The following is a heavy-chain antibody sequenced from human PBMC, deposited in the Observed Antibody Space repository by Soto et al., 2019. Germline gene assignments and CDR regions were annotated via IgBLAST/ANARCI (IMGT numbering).Heavy chain of an antibody. CDR3: AKVGSSLLHPFDY. CDR2: ISGSGGST. J-gene: IGHJ4*02. V-gene: IGHV3-23*01. Sequence: GGSLRLPCAASGFTFSSHAMSWVRQAPGKGLEWVSAISGSGGSTYYADSVKGRFTISRDNSKNTLYLQMNSLRAEDTAVYYCAKVGSSLLHPFDYWGQGTLVTVSS. D-gene: IGHD2-15*01. CDR1: GFTFSSHA.